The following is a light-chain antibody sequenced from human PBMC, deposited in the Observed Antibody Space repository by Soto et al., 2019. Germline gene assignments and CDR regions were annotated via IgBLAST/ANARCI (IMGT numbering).Light chain of an antibody. CDR3: QQYQNWPPWT. Sequence: EIVMTQSPATLSLSPGERATLSCRASQSVNSNLAWYQQKPGQSPRLLIHGASTRSTGIPARFSGSGSGTELTLPISSLQSEDFAVYYCQQYQNWPPWTFGQGTKVEI. CDR2: GAS. V-gene: IGKV3-15*01. CDR1: QSVNSN. J-gene: IGKJ1*01.